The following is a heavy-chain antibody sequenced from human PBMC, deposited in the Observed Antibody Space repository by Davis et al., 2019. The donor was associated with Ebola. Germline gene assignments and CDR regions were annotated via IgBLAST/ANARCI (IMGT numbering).Heavy chain of an antibody. Sequence: SQTLSLTCAVYGGSFSGYYWSWIRQPPGKGLEWIGEINHSGSTNYNPSLKSRVTISVDTSKNQFSLKLSSVTAADTAVYYCARGRRGSYYLGDYWGQGTLVTVSS. CDR1: GGSFSGYY. D-gene: IGHD1-26*01. CDR3: ARGRRGSYYLGDY. V-gene: IGHV4-34*01. J-gene: IGHJ4*02. CDR2: INHSGST.